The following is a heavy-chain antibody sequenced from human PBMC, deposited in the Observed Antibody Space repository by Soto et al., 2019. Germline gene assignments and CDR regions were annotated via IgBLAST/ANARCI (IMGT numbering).Heavy chain of an antibody. Sequence: EVQLLESGGGLVQPGGSLRLSCAASGFTLNNYVMTWVRQPPGKGLEWVSGIGAGGGGTYYADSVKGRFTISRDNSKNTLYLQMNSLRAEDTAVYYCAKDQLGYSSGWYGYWGQGTLVTVSS. CDR2: IGAGGGGT. CDR1: GFTLNNYV. V-gene: IGHV3-23*01. CDR3: AKDQLGYSSGWYGY. D-gene: IGHD6-19*01. J-gene: IGHJ4*02.